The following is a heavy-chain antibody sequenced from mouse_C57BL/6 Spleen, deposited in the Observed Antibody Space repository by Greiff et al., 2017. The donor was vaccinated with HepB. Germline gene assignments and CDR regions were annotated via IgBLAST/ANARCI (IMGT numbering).Heavy chain of an antibody. CDR1: GFTFSSYA. CDR2: ISDGGSYT. D-gene: IGHD3-1*01. J-gene: IGHJ4*01. CDR3: ARDRRAWAMDY. V-gene: IGHV5-4*01. Sequence: DVMLVESGGGLVKPGGSLKLSCAASGFTFSSYAMSWVRQTPEKRLEWVATISDGGSYTYYPDNVKGRFTISRDNAKNNLYLQMSHLKSEDTAMYYCARDRRAWAMDYWGQGTSVTVSS.